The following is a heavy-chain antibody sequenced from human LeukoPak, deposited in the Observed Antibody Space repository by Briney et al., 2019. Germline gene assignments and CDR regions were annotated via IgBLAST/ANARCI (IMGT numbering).Heavy chain of an antibody. V-gene: IGHV1-2*02. CDR2: INPNSGGT. CDR1: GYTFTGYY. CDR3: VRDRYGSGSYYNTLNWFDP. J-gene: IGHJ5*02. D-gene: IGHD3-10*01. Sequence: ASVKVSCKASGYTFTGYYMHWVRQAPGQGLEWMGWINPNSGGTNYAQKFQGRVTMTRDTSISTAYMELSRLRSDDTAVYYCVRDRYGSGSYYNTLNWFDPWGQGTLVTVSS.